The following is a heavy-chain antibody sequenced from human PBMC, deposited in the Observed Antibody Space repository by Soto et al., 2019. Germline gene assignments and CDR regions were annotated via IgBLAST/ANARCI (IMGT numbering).Heavy chain of an antibody. CDR3: VRTSLVVAAATREDY. CDR2: INSDGSSP. CDR1: GFTFSSYW. V-gene: IGHV3-74*01. D-gene: IGHD2-15*01. Sequence: EVQLVESGGGLVQPRESLRLSCAASGFTFSSYWRHWVRQAPGTGPVWVSRINSDGSSPSYAGSVKGRFTISRDNAKNTLYLQMNSLRAEDTAVYYCVRTSLVVAAATREDYWGQGTLVTVSS. J-gene: IGHJ4*02.